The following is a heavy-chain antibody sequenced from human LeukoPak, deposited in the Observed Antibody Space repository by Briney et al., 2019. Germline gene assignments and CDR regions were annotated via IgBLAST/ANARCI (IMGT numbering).Heavy chain of an antibody. CDR1: GGTFSSYA. CDR2: IIPIFGTA. V-gene: IGHV1-69*05. J-gene: IGHJ5*02. Sequence: SVKVSCKASGGTFSSYAISWVRQAPGQGLEWMGRIIPIFGTANYAQKFQGRVTITTGESTSTAYMELSSLRSEDTAVYYCARDTSSSFYWFDPWGQGTLVTVSS. CDR3: ARDTSSSFYWFDP. D-gene: IGHD6-6*01.